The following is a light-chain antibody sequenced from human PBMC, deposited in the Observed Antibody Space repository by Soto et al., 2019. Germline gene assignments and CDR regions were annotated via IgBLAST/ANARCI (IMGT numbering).Light chain of an antibody. CDR1: SGHSSYA. J-gene: IGLJ2*01. CDR2: LNNDGSH. Sequence: QSVLTQSPSASASLGASVKLTCTLTSGHSSYAIAWHQQQPEKGPRYLMKLNNDGSHSKGDGIPDRFSGSSSGAERYLTISSRQSEDEADYYCQTWGSGIRVVFGAGTKVTVL. V-gene: IGLV4-69*01. CDR3: QTWGSGIRVV.